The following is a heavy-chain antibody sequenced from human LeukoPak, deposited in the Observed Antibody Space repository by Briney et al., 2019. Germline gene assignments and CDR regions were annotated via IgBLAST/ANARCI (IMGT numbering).Heavy chain of an antibody. CDR3: ARDADVDTAMAADAFDI. D-gene: IGHD5-18*01. CDR1: GGTFSSYA. V-gene: IGHV1-69*13. J-gene: IGHJ3*02. CDR2: IIPIFGTA. Sequence: SVKVSCKASGGTFSSYAISWVRQAPGQGLEWMGGIIPIFGTANYAQKFQGRVTITADESTSTAYMELSSLRSEDTAVYYCARDADVDTAMAADAFDIWGQGTMVTVSS.